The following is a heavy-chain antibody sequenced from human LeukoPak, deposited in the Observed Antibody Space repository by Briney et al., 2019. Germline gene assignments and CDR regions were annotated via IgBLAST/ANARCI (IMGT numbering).Heavy chain of an antibody. J-gene: IGHJ4*02. V-gene: IGHV4-39*01. CDR1: GGSISSSTYY. D-gene: IGHD3-16*01. CDR3: VRGSTLRHYQY. CDR2: IYYSGST. Sequence: SETLSLTCTVSGGSISSSTYYWGWIRRPPGKGLEWIGSIYYSGSTYYNPSLRSRTTVSVDTSKNQFSLKLSSVTAADTAVYYCVRGSTLRHYQYWGQGTLVTVSS.